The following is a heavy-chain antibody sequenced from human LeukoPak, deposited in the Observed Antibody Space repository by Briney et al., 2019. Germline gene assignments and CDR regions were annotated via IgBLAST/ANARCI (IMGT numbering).Heavy chain of an antibody. CDR1: GGSISSYY. J-gene: IGHJ4*02. Sequence: SETLSLTCTVSGGSISSYYWSWIRQPPGKGLEWIGYIYYSGSTNYNPSLKSRVTISVDTSKNQFSLKLSSVTAADAAVYYCARGTMVRGVIISYYFDYWGQGTLVTVSS. CDR2: IYYSGST. D-gene: IGHD3-10*01. CDR3: ARGTMVRGVIISYYFDY. V-gene: IGHV4-59*01.